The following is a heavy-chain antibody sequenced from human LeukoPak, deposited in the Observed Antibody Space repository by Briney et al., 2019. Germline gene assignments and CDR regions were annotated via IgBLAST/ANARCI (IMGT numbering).Heavy chain of an antibody. D-gene: IGHD3-10*01. CDR3: AKVSVRGVKGLYCFDY. CDR2: ISGSGGST. V-gene: IGHV3-23*01. CDR1: GFTFSSYA. J-gene: IGHJ4*02. Sequence: PGGSLRLSCAASGFTFSSYAMSWVRQAPGKGLEWVSAISGSGGSTYYADSVKGRFTISRDNSKNTLYLQMNSLRAEDTAVYYCAKVSVRGVKGLYCFDYWGQGTLVTVSS.